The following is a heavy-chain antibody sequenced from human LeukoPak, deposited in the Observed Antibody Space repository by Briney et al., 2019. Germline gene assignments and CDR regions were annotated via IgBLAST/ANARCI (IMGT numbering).Heavy chain of an antibody. CDR2: ISGSGGST. Sequence: GGSLRLSCAASGFTFSSYAMSWVRQAPGKGLEWVSAISGSGGSTYYVDSVKGRFTISRDNSKNTLYLQMNSLRAEDTAVYYCAKVTRDIVVVPAAIHRSQYYYYGMDVWGQGTTVTVSS. D-gene: IGHD2-2*02. CDR3: AKVTRDIVVVPAAIHRSQYYYYGMDV. V-gene: IGHV3-23*01. J-gene: IGHJ6*02. CDR1: GFTFSSYA.